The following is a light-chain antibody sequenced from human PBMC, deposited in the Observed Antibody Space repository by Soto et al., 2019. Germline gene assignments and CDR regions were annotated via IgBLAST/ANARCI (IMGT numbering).Light chain of an antibody. Sequence: EIVLTQSPATLSLSPGERATLSRRASQSVSSYLAWYQQKPGQAPRLLIYDASNRATGIPARFSGSGSGTDFTLTISSLEPEDFAVYYCQQRSNWPSTLGQGTRLEIK. CDR2: DAS. CDR3: QQRSNWPST. V-gene: IGKV3-11*01. CDR1: QSVSSY. J-gene: IGKJ5*01.